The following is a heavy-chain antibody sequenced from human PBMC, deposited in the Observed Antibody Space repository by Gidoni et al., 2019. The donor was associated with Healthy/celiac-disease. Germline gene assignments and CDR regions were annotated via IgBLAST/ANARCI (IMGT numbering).Heavy chain of an antibody. D-gene: IGHD6-13*01. CDR1: GGSISSGDHY. V-gene: IGHV4-30-4*01. CDR2: IYSSGST. Sequence: QVQLQESGPGLVTPSQTLSLPCTVSGGSISSGDHYWSWIRQPPGKGLEWIGYIYSSGSTYYNPSLKSRVTISVYTSKNQFSLKLSSVTAADTAVYYCARDLSSSWYYYYYGMDVWGQGTTVTVSS. CDR3: ARDLSSSWYYYYYGMDV. J-gene: IGHJ6*02.